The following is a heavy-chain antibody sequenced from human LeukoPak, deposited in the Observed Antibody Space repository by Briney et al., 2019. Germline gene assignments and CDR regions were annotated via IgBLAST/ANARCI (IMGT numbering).Heavy chain of an antibody. J-gene: IGHJ4*02. CDR1: GGSISSYY. D-gene: IGHD1-26*01. V-gene: IGHV4-59*01. CDR3: ARWGWHLLG. Sequence: PSETLSLTCTVSGGSISSYYWSCIRQPPGKGLEWIGYIYYTGTTDYNPSLKSRVTILLDTSKNQFSLKLSSVTAADTAVYYCARWGWHLLGWGQRNLVTVSS. CDR2: IYYTGTT.